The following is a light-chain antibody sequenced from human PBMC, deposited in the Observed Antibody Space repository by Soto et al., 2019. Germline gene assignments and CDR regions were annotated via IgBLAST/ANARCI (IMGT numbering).Light chain of an antibody. V-gene: IGKV1-5*03. CDR1: QSIRSTW. J-gene: IGKJ1*01. CDR3: QQYAAQSPWT. Sequence: DVQMTQSPSTLSASVGDKVTITCRASQSIRSTWLAWFQQRPGKAPSVLIYKGSTLASGVSSRFSGSGSGTEFTLTISSLQPDDFATYFCQQYAAQSPWTFGQGTRVE. CDR2: KGS.